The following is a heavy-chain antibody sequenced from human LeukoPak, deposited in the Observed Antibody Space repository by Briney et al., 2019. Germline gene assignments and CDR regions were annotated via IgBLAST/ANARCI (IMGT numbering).Heavy chain of an antibody. CDR3: ARGRNYCSSTSCYNRSWFDP. Sequence: PSETLSLTCTVSGGSINNYYWSWIRQPPGKGLEWIGYIYYSGTTNFNPSLKSRVTISVDTSKNQFSLKLSSVTAADTAVYYCARGRNYCSSTSCYNRSWFDPWGQGTLVTVSS. D-gene: IGHD2-2*02. J-gene: IGHJ5*02. CDR2: IYYSGTT. V-gene: IGHV4-59*12. CDR1: GGSINNYY.